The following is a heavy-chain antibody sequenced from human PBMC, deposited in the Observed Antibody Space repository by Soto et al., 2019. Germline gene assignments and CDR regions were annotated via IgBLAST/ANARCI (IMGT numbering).Heavy chain of an antibody. CDR1: GYTFTSYY. J-gene: IGHJ3*02. Sequence: GASVKVSCKASGYTFTSYYMHWLLQAPGQGLEWMGIINPSGGSTSYAQKFQGRVTMTRDTSTSTVYMELSSLRSEDTAVYYCARDRTPWSKHPQLGIWGQGTMVTVSS. CDR3: ARDRTPWSKHPQLGI. V-gene: IGHV1-46*01. D-gene: IGHD2-2*01. CDR2: INPSGGST.